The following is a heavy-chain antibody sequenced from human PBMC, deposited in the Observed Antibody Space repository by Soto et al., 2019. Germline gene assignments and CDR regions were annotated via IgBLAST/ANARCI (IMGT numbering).Heavy chain of an antibody. CDR3: ARGRIVASIHDAFES. CDR1: GYPFTSYG. CDR2: ISAYNGKR. D-gene: IGHD5-12*01. V-gene: IGHV1-18*01. J-gene: IGHJ3*02. Sequence: ASVKVSCKASGYPFTSYGISWVRQAPGQGLEWVAWISAYNGKRDTAQKFQGRVTMTLDTSTDTAHMELGDLTSADTAVYYCARGRIVASIHDAFESWGQGTKVTVSS.